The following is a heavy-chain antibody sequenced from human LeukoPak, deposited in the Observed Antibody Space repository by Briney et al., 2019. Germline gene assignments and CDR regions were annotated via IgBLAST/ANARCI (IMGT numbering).Heavy chain of an antibody. D-gene: IGHD3-3*01. J-gene: IGHJ6*03. CDR1: GYTFTSYY. CDR3: ARGGAVLRFLEWFSYYYYMDV. V-gene: IGHV1-2*02. CDR2: INPNSGGT. Sequence: GASVKVSCKASGYTFTSYYIHWVRQAPGQGLEWMGWINPNSGGTNYAQKFQGRVTMTRDTSISTAYMELSRLRSDDTAVYYCARGGAVLRFLEWFSYYYYMDVWGKGTTVTVSS.